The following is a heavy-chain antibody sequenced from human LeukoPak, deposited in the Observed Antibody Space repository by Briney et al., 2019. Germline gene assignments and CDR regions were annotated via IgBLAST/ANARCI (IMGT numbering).Heavy chain of an antibody. CDR2: IYYSGGT. CDR3: ARGKPVLRFLGWPKIDPSFYYFDY. D-gene: IGHD3-3*01. Sequence: SETLSLTCTVSGGSISSSTFHWGWIRQPPGKGREWIGSIYYSGGTYYNPSLKSRVTISVDTSKNQFSLKLSSVTAADTAVYYCARGKPVLRFLGWPKIDPSFYYFDYWGQGTLVTVSS. V-gene: IGHV4-39*07. CDR1: GGSISSSTFH. J-gene: IGHJ4*02.